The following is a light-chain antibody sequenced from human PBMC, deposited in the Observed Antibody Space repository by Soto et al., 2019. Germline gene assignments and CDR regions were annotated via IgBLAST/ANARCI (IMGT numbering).Light chain of an antibody. CDR1: QGIRDA. J-gene: IGKJ1*01. V-gene: IGKV1-17*01. CDR2: AAS. Sequence: DIRRTQTPSTLSASVGDRVAITCRASQGIRDALGWYQQKPGKAPKLLIYAASSLQSGVPSRFSGSGSGTEFTLTISGLQPDDFATYYCQQYHGSSWTLGHGTTV. CDR3: QQYHGSSWT.